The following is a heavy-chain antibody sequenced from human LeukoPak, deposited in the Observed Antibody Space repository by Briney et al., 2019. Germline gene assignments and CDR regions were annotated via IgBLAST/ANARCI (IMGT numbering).Heavy chain of an antibody. CDR1: GGSFSGYY. V-gene: IGHV4-34*01. CDR3: ARWGAVVPAAMGYHYYYMDV. Sequence: SETLSLTCAVYGGSFSGYYWSWIRQPPGKGLEWIGEISHSGSTNYNPSLKSRVTISVDTSKNQFSLKLSSVTAADTAVYYCARWGAVVPAAMGYHYYYMDVWGKGTTVTVSS. J-gene: IGHJ6*03. CDR2: ISHSGST. D-gene: IGHD2-2*01.